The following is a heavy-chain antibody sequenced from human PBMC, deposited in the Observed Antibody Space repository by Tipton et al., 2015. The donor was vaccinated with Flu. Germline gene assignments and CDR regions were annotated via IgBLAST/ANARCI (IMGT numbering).Heavy chain of an antibody. J-gene: IGHJ4*02. CDR2: IYKTGIT. CDR3: APSTRYWTGGHFFGW. Sequence: TLSLTCDVSGASISSTTYYWGWIRRPPGKGLEWIGSIYKTGITDYNPSLKSRVTLSLDTSKNQFSLKVRSVNAADTAVYYCAPSTRYWTGGHFFGWWGRGTQVTVSS. V-gene: IGHV4-39*07. CDR1: GASISSTTYY. D-gene: IGHD2-2*01.